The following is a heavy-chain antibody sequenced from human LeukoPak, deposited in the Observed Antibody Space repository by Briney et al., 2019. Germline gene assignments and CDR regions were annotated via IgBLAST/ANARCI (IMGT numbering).Heavy chain of an antibody. CDR1: GGSISSYY. D-gene: IGHD2-2*01. Sequence: PSETLSLTCTVSGGSISSYYWSWVRQPPGKGLEWIGSIYYSGNTYYNPSLKSRVTISIDTSKNQFSLKLSSVTAADTAVYYCARHANIVVVPAAKAFDYWGQGTLVTVSS. CDR3: ARHANIVVVPAAKAFDY. V-gene: IGHV4-59*05. J-gene: IGHJ4*02. CDR2: IYYSGNT.